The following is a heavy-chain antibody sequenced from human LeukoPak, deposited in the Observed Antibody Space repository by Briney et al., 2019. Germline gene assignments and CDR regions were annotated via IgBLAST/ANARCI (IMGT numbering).Heavy chain of an antibody. D-gene: IGHD5-12*01. J-gene: IGHJ4*02. CDR1: GYTFTSYN. Sequence: GASVKVSCKASGYTFTSYNINWVRQATGQGLEWMGWMNPNSGNTGYAQKFQGRVTMTRNTSISTAYMELSSLRSEDTAVYYCARVHYGYSGYDNFDYWGQGTLVTVSS. V-gene: IGHV1-8*01. CDR2: MNPNSGNT. CDR3: ARVHYGYSGYDNFDY.